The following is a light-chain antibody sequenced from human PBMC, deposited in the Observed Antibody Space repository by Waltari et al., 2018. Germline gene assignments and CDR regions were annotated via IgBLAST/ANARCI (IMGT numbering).Light chain of an antibody. CDR2: GAS. V-gene: IGKV3-20*01. CDR1: QSVSSNY. J-gene: IGKJ1*01. Sequence: EIVLTQSPDTLSLSPGERATLSCRASQSVSSNYVAWYQQKPGQAPSLLIFGASTRATGIPDRFGGSGSGTDFTLTISRLEPEDFAVYYCQQYGSSPWTFGQGT. CDR3: QQYGSSPWT.